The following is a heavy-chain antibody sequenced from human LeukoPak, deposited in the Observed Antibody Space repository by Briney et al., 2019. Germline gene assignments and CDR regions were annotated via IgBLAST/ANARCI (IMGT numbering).Heavy chain of an antibody. V-gene: IGHV3-23*01. J-gene: IGHJ4*02. Sequence: PGASLRLSCAASGFTFSSYAMSWVRQAPGKGLEWVSAISGSGGGTYYADSVKGRFTISRDNSKNTLYLQMNSLRAEDTAVYYCAKEREGYSSSWYRGIFDYWGQGTLVTVSS. D-gene: IGHD6-13*01. CDR2: ISGSGGGT. CDR3: AKEREGYSSSWYRGIFDY. CDR1: GFTFSSYA.